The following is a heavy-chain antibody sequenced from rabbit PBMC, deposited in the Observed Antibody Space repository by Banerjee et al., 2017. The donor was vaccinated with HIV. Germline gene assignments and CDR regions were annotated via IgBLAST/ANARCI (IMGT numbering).Heavy chain of an antibody. CDR1: GFTLSGYW. D-gene: IGHD4-2*01. Sequence: QSLEESGGGLVQPEGSLKLSCKASGFTLSGYWMCWVRQAPGKGLEWIACIYTGSSGSTYYASWAKGRFAISKASSPTVTLQMTSLTAADTATYFCARTGYAGIGWNFNLWGPGPLVTVS. V-gene: IGHV1S40*01. CDR3: ARTGYAGIGWNFNL. J-gene: IGHJ4*01. CDR2: IYTGSSGST.